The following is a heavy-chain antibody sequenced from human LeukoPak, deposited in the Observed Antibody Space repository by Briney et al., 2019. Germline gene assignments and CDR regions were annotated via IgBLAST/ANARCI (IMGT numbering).Heavy chain of an antibody. CDR3: ARDYSTSSPGGMFY. V-gene: IGHV4-4*07. CDR1: GGSVRNDY. Sequence: SETLSLTCIVSGGSVRNDYWSWIRQPAGKGLEWIGRIHTSENTHYNPSLKSRVTMSVDTSKNQFSLKLSSVTAADTAVYYCARDYSTSSPGGMFYWGQGTLVTVSS. D-gene: IGHD6-6*01. CDR2: IHTSENT. J-gene: IGHJ4*02.